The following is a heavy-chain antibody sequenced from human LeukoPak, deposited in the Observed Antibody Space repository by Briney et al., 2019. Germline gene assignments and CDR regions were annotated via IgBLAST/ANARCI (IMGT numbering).Heavy chain of an antibody. D-gene: IGHD2-8*02. CDR2: IKQGGSET. V-gene: IGHV3-7*01. Sequence: GGSLRLSCAASGFTFSSYWMSWVRQAPGKGLEWVANIKQGGSETYYVDSVKGRFTISGDNAKNSLYLQMNSLRAEDTAVYYCARDEVAYASYFDPWGQGTLVTVSS. J-gene: IGHJ5*02. CDR1: GFTFSSYW. CDR3: ARDEVAYASYFDP.